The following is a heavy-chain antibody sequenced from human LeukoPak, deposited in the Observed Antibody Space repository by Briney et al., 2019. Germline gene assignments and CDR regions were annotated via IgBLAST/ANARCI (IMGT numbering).Heavy chain of an antibody. CDR2: IKQDGSEK. D-gene: IGHD3-22*01. Sequence: GGSLRLSCAASGFTFSSYWMSWVRQAPGKGLEWVANIKQDGSEKYYVDSVKGRFTISRDNAKNSLYLQMNSLRAEDTAVYYCAREGAYYYDSSEYPYYFDYWGQGTLVTVSS. J-gene: IGHJ4*02. CDR3: AREGAYYYDSSEYPYYFDY. V-gene: IGHV3-7*01. CDR1: GFTFSSYW.